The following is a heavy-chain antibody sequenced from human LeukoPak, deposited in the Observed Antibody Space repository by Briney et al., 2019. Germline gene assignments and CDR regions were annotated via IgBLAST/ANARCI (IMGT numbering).Heavy chain of an antibody. CDR2: IYYSGST. Sequence: SETLYLTCTVSGGSISNYYWSWVRQPPGKGLEWIGYIYYSGSTNYNPSLKSRVTISVDTSKNQFSLRLTSVTAADTAVYYCARHAYSGYYSFDYWGQGTLVTVSS. V-gene: IGHV4-59*08. CDR3: ARHAYSGYYSFDY. J-gene: IGHJ4*02. CDR1: GGSISNYY. D-gene: IGHD5-12*01.